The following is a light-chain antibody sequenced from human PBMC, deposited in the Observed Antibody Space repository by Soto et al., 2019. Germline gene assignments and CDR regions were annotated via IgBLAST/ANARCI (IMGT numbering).Light chain of an antibody. CDR1: QYINTR. CDR3: HQRQSWPRT. CDR2: QTS. Sequence: IVLTQSPGTLSLSPGERVTLSCRASQYINTRLAWYQHRPGQAPRLLIYQTSLRAAGIPARFSASGSGTDFTLTISDVQPEDFALYYCHQRQSWPRTFGQGTKVDIK. V-gene: IGKV3-11*01. J-gene: IGKJ1*01.